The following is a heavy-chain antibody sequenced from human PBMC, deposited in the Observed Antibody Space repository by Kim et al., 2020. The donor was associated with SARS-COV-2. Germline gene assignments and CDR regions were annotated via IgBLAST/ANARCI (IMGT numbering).Heavy chain of an antibody. Sequence: GGSLRLSCAASGFTFSSYAMSWVRQAPGKGLEWVSAISGSGGSTYYADSVKGRFTISRDNSKNTLYLQMNSLRAEDTAVYYCAKVRARLLGYYYYGMDVWGQGTTVTLSS. J-gene: IGHJ6*02. CDR3: AKVRARLLGYYYYGMDV. D-gene: IGHD2-8*02. CDR1: GFTFSSYA. CDR2: ISGSGGST. V-gene: IGHV3-23*01.